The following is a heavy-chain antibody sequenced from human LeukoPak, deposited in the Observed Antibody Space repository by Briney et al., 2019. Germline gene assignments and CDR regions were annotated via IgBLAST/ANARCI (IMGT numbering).Heavy chain of an antibody. CDR3: AREHWAAPDH. J-gene: IGHJ4*02. D-gene: IGHD3-16*01. V-gene: IGHV3-11*01. CDR2: ISPTGDII. Sequence: GGSLRLSCAASGFTFGVYYMTWVRQAPGRGLEPLSFISPTGDIIKYVGSVKGRFTISRDNAKSSMYLEMNSLKAEDTAVYYCAREHWAAPDHWGQGTLVTVSP. CDR1: GFTFGVYY.